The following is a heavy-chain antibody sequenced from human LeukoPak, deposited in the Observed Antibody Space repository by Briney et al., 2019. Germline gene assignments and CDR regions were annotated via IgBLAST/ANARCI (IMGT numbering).Heavy chain of an antibody. CDR3: ARRGAGTHFDY. V-gene: IGHV1-8*01. CDR2: MNPNSDNT. J-gene: IGHJ4*02. D-gene: IGHD6-19*01. Sequence: GASVKVSCKASGYTFTSFDINWVRQATGQGLQWMGWMNPNSDNTAYAQKFQGRVSVTWNTSISTAYMELSSLRSEDTAVYYCARRGAGTHFDYWGQGTLVTVSS. CDR1: GYTFTSFD.